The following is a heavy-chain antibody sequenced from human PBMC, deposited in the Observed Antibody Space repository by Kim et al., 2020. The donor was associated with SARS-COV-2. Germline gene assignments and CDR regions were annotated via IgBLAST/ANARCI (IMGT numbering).Heavy chain of an antibody. CDR2: ISSDGSST. V-gene: IGHV3-74*01. Sequence: GGSLRLSCAASGFTFSTYWMHWVRQAPGKGLVWVSRISSDGSSTTYVDSVKGRFTISRDNAKNTLYLQMNSLRAEDTAVYFCARERGGGYDGNWGQGTLVIVSS. CDR1: GFTFSTYW. CDR3: ARERGGGYDGN. D-gene: IGHD3-22*01. J-gene: IGHJ4*02.